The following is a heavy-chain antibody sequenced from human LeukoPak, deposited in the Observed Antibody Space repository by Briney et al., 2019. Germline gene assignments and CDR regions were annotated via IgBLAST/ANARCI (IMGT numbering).Heavy chain of an antibody. Sequence: PGGSLRLSCAASGFTFSDYAMSWVRQAPGKGLEWVSAIGGNSDFIYYAAYVKGRFTTARNNSKETLYLQVNSLRAEDTAVYYCAKADGGWGVIIKDWGQGTLVTVSS. CDR1: GFTFSDYA. J-gene: IGHJ4*02. CDR3: AKADGGWGVIIKD. D-gene: IGHD3-10*01. V-gene: IGHV3-23*01. CDR2: IGGNSDFI.